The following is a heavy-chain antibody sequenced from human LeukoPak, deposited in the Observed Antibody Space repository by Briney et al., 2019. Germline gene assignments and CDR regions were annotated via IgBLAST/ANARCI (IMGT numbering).Heavy chain of an antibody. D-gene: IGHD5-12*01. CDR3: ARGLGYSGYDLDY. V-gene: IGHV3-48*04. CDR1: GFTFSSYS. J-gene: IGHJ4*02. CDR2: ISSSSSTI. Sequence: PGGSLRLSCAASGFTFSSYSMNWVRQAPGKGLEWVSYISSSSSTIYYADSVKGRFTISRDNAKNSLYLQMNSLRAGDTAVYYCARGLGYSGYDLDYWGQGTLVTVSS.